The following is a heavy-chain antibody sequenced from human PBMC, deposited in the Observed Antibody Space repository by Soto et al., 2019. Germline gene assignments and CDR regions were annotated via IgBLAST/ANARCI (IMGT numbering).Heavy chain of an antibody. Sequence: ASVKVSCKASGYTFTSYDINWVRQATGQGLEWMGWMNPNSGNTGYAQKFQGRVTMTRNTSISTAYMELSSLRSEDTAVYHCARFPKLGYCSSTSCYVGFDPWGQGTLVTVSS. J-gene: IGHJ5*02. D-gene: IGHD2-2*01. V-gene: IGHV1-8*01. CDR2: MNPNSGNT. CDR1: GYTFTSYD. CDR3: ARFPKLGYCSSTSCYVGFDP.